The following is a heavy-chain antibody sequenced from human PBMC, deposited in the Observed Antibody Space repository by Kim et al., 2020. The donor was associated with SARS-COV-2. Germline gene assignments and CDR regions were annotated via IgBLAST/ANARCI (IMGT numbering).Heavy chain of an antibody. CDR2: ISYDGSNK. J-gene: IGHJ4*02. V-gene: IGHV3-30*04. CDR3: ARDGRFGELLFDY. Sequence: GGSLRLSCAASGFTFSSYAMHWVRQAPGKGLEWVAVISYDGSNKYYADSVKGRFTISRDNSKNTLYLQMNSLRAEDTAVYYCARDGRFGELLFDYWGQGTLVTVSS. CDR1: GFTFSSYA. D-gene: IGHD3-10*01.